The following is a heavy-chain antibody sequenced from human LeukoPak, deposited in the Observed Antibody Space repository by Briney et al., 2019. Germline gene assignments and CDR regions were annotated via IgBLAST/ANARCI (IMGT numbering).Heavy chain of an antibody. J-gene: IGHJ4*02. D-gene: IGHD2-8*01. V-gene: IGHV3-30*18. CDR2: ISYDGSNK. CDR1: GFTFSGYG. Sequence: GRSLRLSCAASGFTFSGYGMHWVRQAPGKGLEWVAVISYDGSNKYYADSVKGRFTISRDNSKNTLYLQMNSLRAEDTAVCYCAKGRMDYWGQGTLVTVSS. CDR3: AKGRMDY.